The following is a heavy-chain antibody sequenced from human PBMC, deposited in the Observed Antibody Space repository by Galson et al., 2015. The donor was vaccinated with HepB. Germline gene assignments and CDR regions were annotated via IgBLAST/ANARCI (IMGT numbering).Heavy chain of an antibody. J-gene: IGHJ4*02. Sequence: SLRLSCAASGFTFSSYAMSWVRQAPGKGLEWVSGIIGSGGITYYADSVKGRFTISRDNSKSTLSLQMNSLRAEDTAVYYCAKEHGYYDSSGYYFDHWGQGTLVTVSS. CDR3: AKEHGYYDSSGYYFDH. CDR1: GFTFSSYA. D-gene: IGHD3-22*01. V-gene: IGHV3-23*01. CDR2: IIGSGGIT.